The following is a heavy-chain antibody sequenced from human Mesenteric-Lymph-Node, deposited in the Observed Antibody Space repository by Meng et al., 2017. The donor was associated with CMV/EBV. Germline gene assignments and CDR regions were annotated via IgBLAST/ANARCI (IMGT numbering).Heavy chain of an antibody. CDR3: AKDFEQPAFDYFDY. V-gene: IGHV3-30*02. Sequence: GESLKISCAASGFTFSSYGMHWVRQAPGKGLEWVAFIRYDGSNKYYADSVKGRFTISRDNSKNTLYLQMESLRAEDTAVYYCAKDFEQPAFDYFDYWGQGTLVTVSS. CDR2: IRYDGSNK. J-gene: IGHJ4*02. D-gene: IGHD6-13*01. CDR1: GFTFSSYG.